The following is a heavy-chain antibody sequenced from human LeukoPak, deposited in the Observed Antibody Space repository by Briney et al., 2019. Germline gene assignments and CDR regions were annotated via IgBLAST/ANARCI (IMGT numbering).Heavy chain of an antibody. Sequence: PGGSLRLSCAASGFTFNSYAMSWVRQAPGKGLEWVSTISGGDNNTYYADSVKGRSTISGDNSKNTVYLQVNSLRAEDTAVYYCAKSPYDHWGQGTLVTVSS. CDR3: AKSPYDH. J-gene: IGHJ4*02. CDR2: ISGGDNNT. CDR1: GFTFNSYA. V-gene: IGHV3-23*01.